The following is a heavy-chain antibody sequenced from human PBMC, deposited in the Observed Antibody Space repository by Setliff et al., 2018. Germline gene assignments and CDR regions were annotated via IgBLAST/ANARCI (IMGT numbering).Heavy chain of an antibody. V-gene: IGHV4-31*03. CDR1: GGSISSGGYY. CDR3: ARATVGLATIIYFDS. CDR2: IYYSGST. J-gene: IGHJ4*02. Sequence: KASETLSLTCTVSGGSISSGGYYWSWIRQHPGKGLEWIGYIYYSGSTYYNPSLKSRVTISVDTSKNQFSLKLSSVTAADTAVYYCARATVGLATIIYFDSWAQGVLVTVSS. D-gene: IGHD5-12*01.